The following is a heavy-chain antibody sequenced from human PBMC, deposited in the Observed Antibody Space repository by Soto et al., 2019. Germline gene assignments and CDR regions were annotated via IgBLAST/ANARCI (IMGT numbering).Heavy chain of an antibody. J-gene: IGHJ6*02. CDR1: GFTFSNYA. D-gene: IGHD2-8*01. Sequence: QLFESGGGLVQTGGSLRLSCTASGFTFSNYAMSWVRQAPGKGLEWVSGIRSSGESTYYADSVKGRLTISRDNSKNMLYLQINSLRAEDTAVYYCAKGGRRVLIPMDVWGQGTTVTVSS. CDR3: AKGGRRVLIPMDV. V-gene: IGHV3-23*01. CDR2: IRSSGEST.